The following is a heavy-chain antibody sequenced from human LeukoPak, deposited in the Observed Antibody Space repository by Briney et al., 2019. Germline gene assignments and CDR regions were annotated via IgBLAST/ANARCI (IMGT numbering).Heavy chain of an antibody. D-gene: IGHD4-17*01. CDR1: GFTVSSNY. CDR2: IYSGGST. CDR3: ARGNYGDPFYYYYYMDV. Sequence: GGSLRLSCAASGFTVSSNYMSWVRQAPGKGLEWVSVIYSGGSTYYADSVKGRFTISRDNSKNTLYLQMNSLRAEDTAVYYCARGNYGDPFYYYYYMDVWGKGTTVTISS. J-gene: IGHJ6*03. V-gene: IGHV3-53*01.